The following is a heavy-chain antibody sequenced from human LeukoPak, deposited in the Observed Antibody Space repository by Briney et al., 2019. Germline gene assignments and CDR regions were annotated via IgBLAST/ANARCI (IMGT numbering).Heavy chain of an antibody. CDR1: GFTFSSYA. CDR2: ISYDGSNK. D-gene: IGHD2-15*01. V-gene: IGHV3-30-3*01. J-gene: IGHJ5*02. CDR3: ARGIVVVVAATVEQNWFDP. Sequence: GGSLRLSCAASGFTFSSYAMHWVRQAPGKGLEWVAVISYDGSNKYYADSVKGRFTISRDNSKNTLYLQMNSLRAEDTAVYYCARGIVVVVAATVEQNWFDPWGQGTLVTVSS.